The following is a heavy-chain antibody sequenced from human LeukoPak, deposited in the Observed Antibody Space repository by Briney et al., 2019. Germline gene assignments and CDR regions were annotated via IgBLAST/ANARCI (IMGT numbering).Heavy chain of an antibody. Sequence: SETLSLTCTVSGGSISSYYWSWIRQPPGKGLEWIGYIYYSGSTNYNPSPKSRVTISVDTSKNQFSLKLSSVTAADTAVYYCASNYYDSSGNYWGQGTLVTVSS. CDR3: ASNYYDSSGNY. D-gene: IGHD3-22*01. V-gene: IGHV4-59*01. CDR1: GGSISSYY. CDR2: IYYSGST. J-gene: IGHJ4*02.